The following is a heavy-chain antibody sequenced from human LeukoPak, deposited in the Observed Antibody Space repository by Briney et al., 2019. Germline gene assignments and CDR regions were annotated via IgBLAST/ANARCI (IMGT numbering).Heavy chain of an antibody. J-gene: IGHJ4*02. D-gene: IGHD3-9*01. CDR3: AKWGDYDVLTGYYVSDF. CDR1: GFIFSNYA. CDR2: ISGRSDNT. Sequence: GGSLRLSCAASGFIFSNYAMYWVCQAPGKGPEWVSAISGRSDNTYYADSVKGRFTLSRDSSKNTLYLQMNSLRADDTAVYYCAKWGDYDVLTGYYVSDFWGQGTLVTVSS. V-gene: IGHV3-23*01.